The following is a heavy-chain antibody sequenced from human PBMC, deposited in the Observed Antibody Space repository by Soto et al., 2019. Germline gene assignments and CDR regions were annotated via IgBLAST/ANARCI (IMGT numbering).Heavy chain of an antibody. CDR3: ARTPLL. V-gene: IGHV4-4*02. CDR2: KYHSGSS. CDR1: GGSISTSQW. Sequence: SETLSLTCTVSGGSISTSQWWSWLRQPPGKGLEWIGEKYHSGSSNYNTSLKSRVTISVDTSKNQFSLKLSSVTAADTAVYYCARTPLLWGQGTLVTVSS. J-gene: IGHJ4*02. D-gene: IGHD1-26*01.